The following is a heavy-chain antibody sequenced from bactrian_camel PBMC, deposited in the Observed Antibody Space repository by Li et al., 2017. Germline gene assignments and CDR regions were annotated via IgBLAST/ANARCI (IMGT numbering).Heavy chain of an antibody. CDR3: VSSSNAYYREFEGNGGYNY. Sequence: VQLVESGGGLVQTGESLRPSCLASGFTFAANAMGWIRQAPGKGLEWVSVIGWSGDSANYADSVKGRFTISRDNTKNMVYLQMNSLKSEDTAVYFCVSSSNAYYREFEGNGGYNYWGQGTQVTVS. V-gene: IGHV3-1*01. CDR2: IGWSGDSA. D-gene: IGHD2*01. CDR1: GFTFAANA. J-gene: IGHJ4*01.